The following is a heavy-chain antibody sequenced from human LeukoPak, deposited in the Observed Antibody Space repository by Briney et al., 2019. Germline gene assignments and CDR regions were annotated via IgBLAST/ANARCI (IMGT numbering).Heavy chain of an antibody. V-gene: IGHV3-73*01. J-gene: IGHJ6*02. CDR1: GFTFSDSA. Sequence: PGGSLRPSCAASGFTFSDSAIHWVRQASGKGLEWVGRIRKKDYSYTTAYGASVKGRFTISRDDSKNTAYLQMDSLKTEDTAVYFCSGVVVSLSYWDYDMDVWGQGTTVTVSS. CDR3: SGVVVSLSYWDYDMDV. CDR2: IRKKDYSYTT. D-gene: IGHD2-21*01.